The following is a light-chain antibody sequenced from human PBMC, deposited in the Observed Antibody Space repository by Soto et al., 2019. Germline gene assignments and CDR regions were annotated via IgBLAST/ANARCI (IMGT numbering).Light chain of an antibody. J-gene: IGKJ4*02. CDR2: GAS. CDR1: QSVKNNY. V-gene: IGKV3-20*01. Sequence: KQSLAVLSVPPGGRVTLSCMASQSVKNNYLAWYQQKPGQPPRLLIYGASTRATGIPDRFSGSGSGTDFTLTISSLEPEDFAVYYCQQYCNLGTFGEGTMVDI. CDR3: QQYCNLGT.